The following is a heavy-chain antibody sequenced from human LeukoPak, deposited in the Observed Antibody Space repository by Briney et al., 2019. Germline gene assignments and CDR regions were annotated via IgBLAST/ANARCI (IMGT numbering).Heavy chain of an antibody. V-gene: IGHV3-23*01. Sequence: GGSLRLSCAASGFTFSSYAMSWVRQAPGKGLEWVSAISGSGGSTYYADSVKGRFTISRDNSKNTLYLQMSSLRAEDTAVYYCAKQISYDSSGYYSHAFDIWGQGTMVTVSS. J-gene: IGHJ3*02. CDR2: ISGSGGST. CDR1: GFTFSSYA. CDR3: AKQISYDSSGYYSHAFDI. D-gene: IGHD3-22*01.